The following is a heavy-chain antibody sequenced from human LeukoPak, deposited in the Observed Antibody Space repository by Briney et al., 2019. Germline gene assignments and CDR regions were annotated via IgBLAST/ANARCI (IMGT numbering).Heavy chain of an antibody. V-gene: IGHV3-15*01. CDR1: GFTFSNAW. CDR2: IKSKTDGGTT. Sequence: TGGSLRLCCAASGFTFSNAWMSWVRQAPGKGLEWVGRIKSKTDGGTTDYAAPVKGRFTISRDDSKNTLYLQMNSLETEDTAVYYCTTERTYDILTGYSLFDYWGQGTLVTVSS. CDR3: TTERTYDILTGYSLFDY. J-gene: IGHJ4*02. D-gene: IGHD3-9*01.